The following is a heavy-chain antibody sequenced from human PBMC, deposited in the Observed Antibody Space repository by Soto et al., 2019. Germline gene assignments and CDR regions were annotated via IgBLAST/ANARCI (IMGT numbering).Heavy chain of an antibody. V-gene: IGHV1-3*01. CDR3: ARAPTIVARNYGMDV. CDR1: GYTFTSYA. J-gene: IGHJ6*02. D-gene: IGHD6-6*01. CDR2: INAGNGNT. Sequence: ASVKVSCKASGYTFTSYAMHWVRQAPGQRLEWMGWINAGNGNTGYAQKFQGRVTMTRNTSISTAYMELSSLRSEDTAVYYCARAPTIVARNYGMDVWGQGTTVTVSS.